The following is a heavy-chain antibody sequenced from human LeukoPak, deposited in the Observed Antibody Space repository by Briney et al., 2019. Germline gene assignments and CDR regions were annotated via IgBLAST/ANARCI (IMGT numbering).Heavy chain of an antibody. CDR2: MHYSGST. CDR1: GGSISDYY. D-gene: IGHD3-3*01. Sequence: SETLSLTCTVSGGSISDYYWSWIRQSPGKGLEWIGHMHYSGSTNYNSSLESRVTISMDTSKRQISLKLSSVTAADTAVYYCARDSPFERAVFGDSFDIWGQGTVVVVSS. V-gene: IGHV4-59*01. CDR3: ARDSPFERAVFGDSFDI. J-gene: IGHJ3*02.